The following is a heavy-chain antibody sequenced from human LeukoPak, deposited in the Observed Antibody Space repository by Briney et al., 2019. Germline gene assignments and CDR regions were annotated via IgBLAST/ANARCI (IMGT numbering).Heavy chain of an antibody. J-gene: IGHJ4*02. D-gene: IGHD3-9*01. Sequence: GGSLRLSCAASGFTFSTYAMSWVRQAPGKGLEWVSAITGSGGSTYYADSVKGRFTISRDNSKNTLYLQMNSLRAEDTAVYYCARDRVTGPLRYFDWLLSVYFDYWGQGTLVTISS. V-gene: IGHV3-23*01. CDR3: ARDRVTGPLRYFDWLLSVYFDY. CDR2: ITGSGGST. CDR1: GFTFSTYA.